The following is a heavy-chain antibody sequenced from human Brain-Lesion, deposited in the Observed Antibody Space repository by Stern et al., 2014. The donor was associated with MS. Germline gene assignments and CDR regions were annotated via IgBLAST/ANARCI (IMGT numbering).Heavy chain of an antibody. J-gene: IGHJ5*02. CDR3: AGEEDIRYCSGGSCTGNWFDP. Sequence: QVQLQESGPGLVKPSETLSLTCTVAGGSVSSTSYAWAWIRQPPGKGLEWIGTIYFSWNTYYSPSLQSRLTISLDTSQNQFSLQLRFVTAADTAVYYCAGEEDIRYCSGGSCTGNWFDPWGQGTLVTVSS. D-gene: IGHD2-15*01. CDR2: IYFSWNT. CDR1: GGSVSSTSYA. V-gene: IGHV4-39*01.